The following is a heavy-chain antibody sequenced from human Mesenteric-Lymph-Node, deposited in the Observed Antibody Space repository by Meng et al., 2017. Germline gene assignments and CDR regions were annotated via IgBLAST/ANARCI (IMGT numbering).Heavy chain of an antibody. D-gene: IGHD6-13*01. CDR3: ARDLRGGGSWYLSY. V-gene: IGHV1-2*06. Sequence: ASVKVSCKASGYTFTSYGISWVRQAPGQGLEWMGRINPYSGDTKYAEKFQDRVTMTRDTSITTAYMELSGLSSDDTAVYSCARDLRGGGSWYLSYWGQGTPVTVSS. J-gene: IGHJ4*02. CDR2: INPYSGDT. CDR1: GYTFTSYG.